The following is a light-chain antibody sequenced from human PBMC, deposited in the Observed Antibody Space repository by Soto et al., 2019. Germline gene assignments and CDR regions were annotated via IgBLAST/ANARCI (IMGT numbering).Light chain of an antibody. CDR2: DVS. Sequence: QSALTQPASVSGSPGQSITISCTGTSSDVGGYNYVSWYQQHPGKAPKLMIYDVSNRSSGVSNRFSGSKSGNTDSLTISGLQAEDEADYYCSSYPSSSTVVLGRGTKLTV. CDR3: SSYPSSSTVV. CDR1: SSDVGGYNY. J-gene: IGLJ2*01. V-gene: IGLV2-14*01.